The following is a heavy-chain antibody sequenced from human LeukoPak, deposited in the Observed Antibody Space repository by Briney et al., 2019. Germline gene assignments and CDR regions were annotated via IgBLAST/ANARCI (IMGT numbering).Heavy chain of an antibody. CDR1: GDIFSSNSAA. D-gene: IGHD3/OR15-3a*01. CDR2: TYYRYKLYH. J-gene: IGHJ2*01. Sequence: SQTLSLTCAVSGDIFSSNSAAWNWIRQSPSRGLEWLVRTYYRYKLYHDYPLSVKSRIPINPHTSNNQFSLQLNSVTPEDTAVYYCARWTGTYWHFDLWGRGTLVTVSS. CDR3: ARWTGTYWHFDL. V-gene: IGHV6-1*01.